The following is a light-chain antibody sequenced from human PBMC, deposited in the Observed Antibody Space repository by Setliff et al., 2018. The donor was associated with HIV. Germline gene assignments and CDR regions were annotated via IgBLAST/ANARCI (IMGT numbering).Light chain of an antibody. CDR3: QSYDSSTRWV. Sequence: NFMLTQPHSVSESPGKMVTISCTRSSGSIASNNVQWYQQRPGSSPTTVIYEDNQRPSGVPDRFSGSIDSSSNAASLTISGLKTEDEADYYCQSYDSSTRWVFGGGTQLTVL. CDR2: EDN. J-gene: IGLJ3*02. V-gene: IGLV6-57*01. CDR1: SGSIASNN.